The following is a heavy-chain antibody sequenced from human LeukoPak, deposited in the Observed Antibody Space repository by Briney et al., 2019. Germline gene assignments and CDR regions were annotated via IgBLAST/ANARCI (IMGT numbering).Heavy chain of an antibody. CDR3: ARGNDFFDY. Sequence: ASVKVSCKASGYTFTGYYMHWVRQAPGQGLEWMGIINPSGGSTSYAQRFQGRVTITADKSTTTAYMELSSLRSEDTAVYYCARGNDFFDYWGQGTLVTVSS. V-gene: IGHV1-46*01. CDR2: INPSGGST. J-gene: IGHJ4*02. CDR1: GYTFTGYY.